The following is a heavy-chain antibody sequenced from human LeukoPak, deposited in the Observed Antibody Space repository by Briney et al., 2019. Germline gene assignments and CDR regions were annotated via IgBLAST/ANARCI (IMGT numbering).Heavy chain of an antibody. V-gene: IGHV1-2*02. Sequence: ASVKVSCKASGYTFTGYYMHWVRQAPGQGLEWMGWINPNSGGTNYAQKFQGRVTMTRDTSISTAYMELSRLRSDDTAVYYCARDPIYSGSYSHFDYWGQGTLVTVCS. J-gene: IGHJ4*02. CDR1: GYTFTGYY. D-gene: IGHD1-26*01. CDR2: INPNSGGT. CDR3: ARDPIYSGSYSHFDY.